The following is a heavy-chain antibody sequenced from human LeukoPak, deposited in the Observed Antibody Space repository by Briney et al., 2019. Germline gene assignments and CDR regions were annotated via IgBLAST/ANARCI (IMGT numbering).Heavy chain of an antibody. Sequence: SETLSLTCTVSGGSISSSAYYWGWIRQPPGRGLEWIGNIYYSGTTFYNPSLKTRVAISIDTSKNQFSLKLSSVTAADTAVYYCARTADYYETLDYWGQGSLVTVSS. V-gene: IGHV4-39*01. D-gene: IGHD3-22*01. CDR2: IYYSGTT. CDR3: ARTADYYETLDY. CDR1: GGSISSSAYY. J-gene: IGHJ4*02.